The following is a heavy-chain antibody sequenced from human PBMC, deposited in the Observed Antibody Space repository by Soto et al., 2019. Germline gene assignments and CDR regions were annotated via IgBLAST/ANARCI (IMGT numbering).Heavy chain of an antibody. D-gene: IGHD4-17*01. CDR2: ISGSGSDT. J-gene: IGHJ4*02. CDR1: GFAFSSYA. CDR3: AKDITTVTRGNFDY. V-gene: IGHV3-23*01. Sequence: GGSLRLSCAASGFAFSSYAMNWVRQAPGKGLEWVSGISGSGSDTYYAGSVMGRFTISRDNSKNTLYLQVNSLRAEDMAIYYCAKDITTVTRGNFDYWGQGSQVTVSS.